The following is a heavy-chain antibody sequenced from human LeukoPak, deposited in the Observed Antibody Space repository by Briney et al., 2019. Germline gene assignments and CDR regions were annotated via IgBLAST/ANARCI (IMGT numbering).Heavy chain of an antibody. D-gene: IGHD2-21*01. Sequence: GGSLRLSCAASGFTFSSYAMSWVRQAPGKRLEWVSSISDSGGNTYYADYVKGRFTISRDNSKNTLSLQMNGLRAEDTAVYYCAKGTASYYYFMDVWGKGTTVTVSS. CDR2: ISDSGGNT. CDR3: AKGTASYYYFMDV. CDR1: GFTFSSYA. V-gene: IGHV3-23*01. J-gene: IGHJ6*03.